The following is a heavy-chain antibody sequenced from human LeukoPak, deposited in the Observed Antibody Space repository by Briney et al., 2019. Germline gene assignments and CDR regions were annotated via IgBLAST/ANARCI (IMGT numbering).Heavy chain of an antibody. V-gene: IGHV3-48*03. CDR3: ARDAQDGMDA. CDR1: GFTFSSYE. J-gene: IGHJ6*02. Sequence: GGSLRLSCAASGFTFSSYEMNWVRQAPGKGLEWVSYISSSGNTTYYADSVKGRFTISRDNAKNSLYLQMNSLRAEDTAVYYCARDAQDGMDAWGQGTTVTVSS. CDR2: ISSSGNTT.